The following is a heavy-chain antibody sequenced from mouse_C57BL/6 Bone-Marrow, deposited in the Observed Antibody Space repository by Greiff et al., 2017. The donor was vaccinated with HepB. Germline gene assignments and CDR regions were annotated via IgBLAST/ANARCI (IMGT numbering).Heavy chain of an antibody. J-gene: IGHJ2*01. CDR2: ISDGGSYT. V-gene: IGHV5-4*01. CDR1: GFTFSSFA. CDR3: ARDRDYYGSRFFDY. D-gene: IGHD1-1*01. Sequence: EVKLVESGGGLVKPGGSLKLSCAASGFTFSSFAMSWVRQTPEKRLEWVATISDGGSYTYYPDNVKGRFTISRDNAKNNLYLQMSHLKSEDTAMYYCARDRDYYGSRFFDYWGQGTTLTVSS.